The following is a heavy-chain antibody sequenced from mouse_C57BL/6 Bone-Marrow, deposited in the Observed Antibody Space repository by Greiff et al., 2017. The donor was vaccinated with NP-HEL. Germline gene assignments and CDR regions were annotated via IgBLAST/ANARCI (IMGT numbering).Heavy chain of an antibody. CDR1: GYTFTSYG. Sequence: VKLMESGAELARPGASVKLSCKASGYTFTSYGISWVKQRTGQGLEWIGEIYPRSGNTYYNEKFKGKATLTADKSSSTAYMELRRLTSEDSAVYFYARLGIYYDYDDAMDYWGQGTSVTVSS. CDR2: IYPRSGNT. J-gene: IGHJ4*01. V-gene: IGHV1-81*01. D-gene: IGHD2-4*01. CDR3: ARLGIYYDYDDAMDY.